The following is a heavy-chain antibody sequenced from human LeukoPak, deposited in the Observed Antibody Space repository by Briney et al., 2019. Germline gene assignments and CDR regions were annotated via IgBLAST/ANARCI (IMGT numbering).Heavy chain of an antibody. CDR1: GFTFSSYS. Sequence: GGSLRLSCAASGFTFSSYSMNWVRQAPGKGLEWVSYISSGSSTIYYADSVKGRFTISRDNAKNSLYLQMNSLRAEDTAVYYCARANYGMDVWGQGTTVTVS. J-gene: IGHJ6*02. CDR2: ISSGSSTI. CDR3: ARANYGMDV. V-gene: IGHV3-48*01.